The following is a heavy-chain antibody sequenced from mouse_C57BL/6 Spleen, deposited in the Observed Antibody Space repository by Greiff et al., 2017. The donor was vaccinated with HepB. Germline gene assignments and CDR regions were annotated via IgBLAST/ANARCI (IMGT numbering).Heavy chain of an antibody. V-gene: IGHV1-54*01. J-gene: IGHJ2*01. CDR1: GYAFTNYL. CDR2: INPGSGGT. CDR3: ASEILFFDY. Sequence: VQLQQSGAELVRPGTSVKVSCKASGYAFTNYLIEWVKQRPGQGLEWIGVINPGSGGTNYNEKFKGKATLTADKSSSTAYMQLSSLTSEDSAVYFCASEILFFDYWGQGTTLTVSS.